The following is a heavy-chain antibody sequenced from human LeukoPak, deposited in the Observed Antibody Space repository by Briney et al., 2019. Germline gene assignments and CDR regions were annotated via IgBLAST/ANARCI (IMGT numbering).Heavy chain of an antibody. Sequence: GASVKVSCKASGYTFISYGISWVRQAPGQGLEWVGWIFTYNGDTKHEKKFQGRVTMTTDSSTNTVYLELRSLRSDDTAVYYCARGKEREPFDFWGQGTLVTVSS. J-gene: IGHJ4*02. V-gene: IGHV1-18*01. CDR3: ARGKEREPFDF. CDR1: GYTFISYG. CDR2: IFTYNGDT. D-gene: IGHD1-1*01.